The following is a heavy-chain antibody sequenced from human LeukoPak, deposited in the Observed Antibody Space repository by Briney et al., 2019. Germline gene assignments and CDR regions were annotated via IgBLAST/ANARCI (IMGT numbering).Heavy chain of an antibody. CDR2: IKQDGSKK. V-gene: IGHV3-7*01. J-gene: IGHJ4*02. CDR3: ARDTPLGCFDL. D-gene: IGHD2-15*01. CDR1: EFTFSSTW. Sequence: GGSLRLSCAASEFTFSSTWMSWVRQAPGKGLEWVANIKQDGSKKFYVDSVKGRFTISRDNPKNSLYLEMNSLRVEDTALYFCARDTPLGCFDLWGQGTLVTVSS.